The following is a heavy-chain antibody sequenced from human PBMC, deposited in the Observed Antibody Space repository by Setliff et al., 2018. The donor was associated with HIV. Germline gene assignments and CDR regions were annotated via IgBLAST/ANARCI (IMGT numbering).Heavy chain of an antibody. D-gene: IGHD1-26*01. CDR3: ARPLDSGSYPYDAFAF. J-gene: IGHJ3*01. CDR2: IKPSGGWT. CDR1: GYTFTSYY. Sequence: ASVKVSCKASGYTFTSYYMHWLRQALGQGLEWMGVIKPSGGWTSYARNFQGRVTMTRDTATSTVYMELSSLRSEDTAVYYCARPLDSGSYPYDAFAFWGLGTMVTVSS. V-gene: IGHV1-46*01.